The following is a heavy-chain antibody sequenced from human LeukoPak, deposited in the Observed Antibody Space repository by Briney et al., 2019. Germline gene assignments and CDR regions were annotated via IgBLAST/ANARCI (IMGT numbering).Heavy chain of an antibody. D-gene: IGHD3-9*01. Sequence: SETLSLTCTVSGGSISSSSYYWGWIRQPPGKGLEWIGSIYYSGSTYYNPSLKSRVTISVDTSKNQFSLKLSSVTAADTAVYYCARVGYYDILTVDYWGQGTLVTVSS. CDR2: IYYSGST. CDR3: ARVGYYDILTVDY. V-gene: IGHV4-39*07. CDR1: GGSISSSSYY. J-gene: IGHJ4*02.